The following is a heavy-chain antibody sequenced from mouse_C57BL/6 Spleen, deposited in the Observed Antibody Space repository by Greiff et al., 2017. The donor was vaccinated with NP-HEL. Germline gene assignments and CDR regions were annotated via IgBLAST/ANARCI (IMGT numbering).Heavy chain of an antibody. CDR2: INPSTGGT. V-gene: IGHV1-42*01. J-gene: IGHJ4*01. CDR3: ARWGQATGYAMDY. CDR1: GYSFTGYY. D-gene: IGHD3-2*02. Sequence: EVQGVESGPELVKPGASVKISCKASGYSFTGYYMNWVKQSPEKSLEWIGEINPSTGGTTYNQKFKAKATLTVDKSSSTAYMQLKSLTSEDSAVYYCARWGQATGYAMDYWGQGTSVTVSS.